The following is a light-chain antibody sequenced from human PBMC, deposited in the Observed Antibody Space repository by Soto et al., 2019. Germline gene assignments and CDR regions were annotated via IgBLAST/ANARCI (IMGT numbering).Light chain of an antibody. V-gene: IGLV2-23*02. Sequence: QSVLTQPASVSGSPGQSITISCTGTSSDVGSYNLVSWYQQHPGKAPKLMLYEVSKRPSGVSNRFSGSKSGNTASLTISGLQAEDEADYYCRSYAGSTTYVFGTGTKVTVL. CDR3: RSYAGSTTYV. J-gene: IGLJ1*01. CDR2: EVS. CDR1: SSDVGSYNL.